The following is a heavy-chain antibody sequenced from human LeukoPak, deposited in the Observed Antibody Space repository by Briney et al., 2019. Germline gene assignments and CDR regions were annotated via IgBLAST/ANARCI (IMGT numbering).Heavy chain of an antibody. CDR3: ARGDEGSSWSYYYYYGMDV. Sequence: SETLSLTCTVSGGSISSYYWSWIRQPPGKGLEWIGYIYYSGSTNYNPSLKSRVTISVDTSKNQFSLKLSSVTAADTAVYYCARGDEGSSWSYYYYYGMDVWGQGTTVTVSS. CDR2: IYYSGST. V-gene: IGHV4-59*01. J-gene: IGHJ6*02. CDR1: GGSISSYY. D-gene: IGHD6-13*01.